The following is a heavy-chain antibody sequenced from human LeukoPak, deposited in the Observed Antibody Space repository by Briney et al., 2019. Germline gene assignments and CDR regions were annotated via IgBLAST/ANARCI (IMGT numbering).Heavy chain of an antibody. CDR3: AKHIPYPSYSTTCGGSFIDY. CDR2: ITAGGGSK. V-gene: IGHV3-23*01. CDR1: GFTFTSYG. D-gene: IGHD6-13*01. J-gene: IGHJ4*02. Sequence: GGSLRLSCAASGFTFTSYGMNWVRQAPGKGLEWVSSITAGGGSKDYGDSVKGRFTISRDNSRNTLYLQMDSLRAEDTTVYYCAKHIPYPSYSTTCGGSFIDYGGQGPLVTVSS.